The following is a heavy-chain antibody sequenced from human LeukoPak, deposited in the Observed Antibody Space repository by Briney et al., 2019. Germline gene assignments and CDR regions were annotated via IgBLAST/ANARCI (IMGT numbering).Heavy chain of an antibody. D-gene: IGHD3/OR15-3a*01. CDR1: GFTFSSYE. CDR3: AREGWGIVLFSDYYMDV. V-gene: IGHV3-48*03. CDR2: ISSSGSTI. J-gene: IGHJ6*03. Sequence: PGGSLRLSCAASGFTFSSYEMNWVRQAPGKGLEWVSYISSSGSTIYYADSVKGRFTISRDNAKNSLYLQMNSLRAEDTAVYYCAREGWGIVLFSDYYMDVWGKGTTVTISS.